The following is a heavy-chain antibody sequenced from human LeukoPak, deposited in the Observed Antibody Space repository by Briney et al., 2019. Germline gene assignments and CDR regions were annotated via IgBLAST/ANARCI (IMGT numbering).Heavy chain of an antibody. J-gene: IGHJ5*02. CDR3: AREDLKLPHNWFDP. Sequence: PSETLSLTCTVSGGSISPYFWSWIRQPAAKELEWIGRITSAGDTVYNPSLRGRVTMSLDTSKNQFSLILNSVTASDTALYYCAREDLKLPHNWFDPWGQGTLVTVSS. V-gene: IGHV4-4*07. CDR1: GGSISPYF. CDR2: ITSAGDT.